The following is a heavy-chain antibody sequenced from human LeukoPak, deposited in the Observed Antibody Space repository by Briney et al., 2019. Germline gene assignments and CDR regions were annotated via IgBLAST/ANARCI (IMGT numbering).Heavy chain of an antibody. J-gene: IGHJ6*02. D-gene: IGHD3-16*01. Sequence: TGGSLRLSCAASGFTFSSYWMNWAGRAPGKGLEWVASINHNGNVNYYVDSVKGRFTISRDNAKNSLYLQMSNLRAEDTAVYFCARGGGLDVWGQGATVTVSS. CDR3: ARGGGLDV. CDR1: GFTFSSYW. V-gene: IGHV3-7*03. CDR2: INHNGNVN.